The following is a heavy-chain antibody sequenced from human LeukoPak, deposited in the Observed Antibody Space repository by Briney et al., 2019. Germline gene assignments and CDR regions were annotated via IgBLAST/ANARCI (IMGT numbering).Heavy chain of an antibody. V-gene: IGHV1-69*01. J-gene: IGHJ4*02. Sequence: ASVKVSCKASGGTFISYAISWVRQAPGQGLEWMGGIIPIFGTANYAQKFQGRVTITADESTSTAYMELSSLRSEDTAVYYCARRGWSTVRGFEDYWGQGTLVTVSS. CDR2: IIPIFGTA. CDR3: ARRGWSTVRGFEDY. CDR1: GGTFISYA. D-gene: IGHD4-11*01.